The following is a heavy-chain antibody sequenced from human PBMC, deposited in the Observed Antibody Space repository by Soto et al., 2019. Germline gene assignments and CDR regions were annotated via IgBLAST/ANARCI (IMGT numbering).Heavy chain of an antibody. CDR2: ISTYTGNT. Sequence: QVHLVQSGAEVKKPGASVKVSCKASGYTFTNYDINWVRQVPGQGLEWIGWISTYTGNTNYAQKLQGRVTMTTDTSTSTAYMELRSLRSDDTAVYYCARGYYYGSGRPTPGGMDVWGQGTTVTVSS. D-gene: IGHD3-10*01. CDR3: ARGYYYGSGRPTPGGMDV. J-gene: IGHJ6*02. CDR1: GYTFTNYD. V-gene: IGHV1-18*01.